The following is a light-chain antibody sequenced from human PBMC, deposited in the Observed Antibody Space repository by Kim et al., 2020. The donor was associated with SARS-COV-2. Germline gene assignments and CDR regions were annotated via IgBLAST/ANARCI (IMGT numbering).Light chain of an antibody. J-gene: IGKJ4*01. CDR3: QQTYGTPCT. Sequence: DIQMTQSPSSLSASIGDRVTITCRASQPISRFLNWYQQKPGKAPKVLVYGASSLQGGVPSRFSGSGSGTEFTLTINSLQPEDYGSYHCQQTYGTPCTFGGGTKVDIK. CDR2: GAS. V-gene: IGKV1-39*01. CDR1: QPISRF.